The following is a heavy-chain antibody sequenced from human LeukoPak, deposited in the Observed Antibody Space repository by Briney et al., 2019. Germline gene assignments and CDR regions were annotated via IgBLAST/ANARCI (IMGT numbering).Heavy chain of an antibody. J-gene: IGHJ2*01. CDR1: GYTFTSYD. D-gene: IGHD5-18*01. Sequence: ASLKVSCKASGYTFTSYDINWVRQATRQGLEWMGWMNPSSGNTGYTQKFQGRVTMTRDTSISTAYMELSSLRSEDTALYYCARMRGYTYGYWYLDLWGRGTLVTVSS. CDR2: MNPSSGNT. V-gene: IGHV1-8*01. CDR3: ARMRGYTYGYWYLDL.